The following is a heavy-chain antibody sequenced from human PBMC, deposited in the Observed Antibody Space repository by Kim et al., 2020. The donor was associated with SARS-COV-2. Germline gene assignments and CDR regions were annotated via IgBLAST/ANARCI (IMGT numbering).Heavy chain of an antibody. CDR2: IYYNTGST. CDR3: ARSRDGYSFEY. CDR1: GGSLNSYY. D-gene: IGHD5-12*01. V-gene: IGHV4-59*01. J-gene: IGHJ4*02. Sequence: SETLSLTCTVSGGSLNSYYWSWIRQSPGKGLEWIGYIYYNTGSTNYNYSLKNRVSISVDMSKNQCSLDLTSVTAVDTAVYYCARSRDGYSFEYWGQGTLVTVSS.